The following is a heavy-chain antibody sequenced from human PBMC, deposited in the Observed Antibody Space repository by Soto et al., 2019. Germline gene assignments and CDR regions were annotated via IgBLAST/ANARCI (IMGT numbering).Heavy chain of an antibody. CDR3: ARGYYDILTGPPRWYFDL. J-gene: IGHJ2*01. V-gene: IGHV3-30-3*01. D-gene: IGHD3-9*01. CDR1: GFTFSNYA. CDR2: ISYDGSNK. Sequence: QVQLVESGGGVVQPGRSLRLSCAASGFTFSNYAMHWVRQAPGKGLEWVAVISYDGSNKYYADSVKGRFTISRDNSKNTLYLQMNSLRAEDTAVYYCARGYYDILTGPPRWYFDLWGRGTLVTVSS.